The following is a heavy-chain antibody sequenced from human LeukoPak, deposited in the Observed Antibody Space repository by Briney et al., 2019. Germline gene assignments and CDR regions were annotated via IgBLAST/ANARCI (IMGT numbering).Heavy chain of an antibody. CDR2: FHPEDGET. CDR1: GYTLTELS. CDR3: ARVGRRTGERYYYYGMDV. D-gene: IGHD1-26*01. J-gene: IGHJ6*02. Sequence: ASVKVSCKVSGYTLTELSMHWVRQTPGKGLEWMGGFHPEDGETIYAQKFQGRVTMTEDTSTDTAHMELSSLRSEDAAVYYCARVGRRTGERYYYYGMDVWGQGTTVTVSS. V-gene: IGHV1-24*01.